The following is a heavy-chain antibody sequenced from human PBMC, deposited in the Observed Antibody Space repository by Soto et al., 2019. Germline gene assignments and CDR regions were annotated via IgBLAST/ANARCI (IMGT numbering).Heavy chain of an antibody. V-gene: IGHV1-69*06. CDR1: GGSLSSKA. D-gene: IGHD3-10*01. Sequence: GAPVKVSWKACGGSLSSKAMCWVRQDPGQGLEWMGGIIPIFGTANYAQKFQGRVTITADKSTSTAYMELSSLRSEDTAAYYCAPAGSGRYSFDTRGQGT. J-gene: IGHJ3*02. CDR3: APAGSGRYSFDT. CDR2: IIPIFGTA.